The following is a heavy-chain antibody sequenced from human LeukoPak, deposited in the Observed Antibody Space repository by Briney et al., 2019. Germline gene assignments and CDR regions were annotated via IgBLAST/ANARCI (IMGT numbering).Heavy chain of an antibody. J-gene: IGHJ4*02. CDR3: ARDRASIDY. Sequence: GGSLRLSCAASGFTFTNYNMNWVRQAPGKGLEWVSSITSGSRYIYYGDSVKGRFTISRDNAKNSLYLQMNSLRAEDTAVYYCARDRASIDYWGQGTLVTVSS. CDR2: ITSGSRYI. CDR1: GFTFTNYN. V-gene: IGHV3-21*01.